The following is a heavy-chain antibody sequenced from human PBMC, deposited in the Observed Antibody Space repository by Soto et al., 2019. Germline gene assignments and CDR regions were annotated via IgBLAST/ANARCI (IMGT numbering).Heavy chain of an antibody. CDR2: INAGNGNT. V-gene: IGHV1-3*01. J-gene: IGHJ4*02. Sequence: ASLKLSCKSSGYPFTSYAIHWVRQAPGQRLEWMGWINAGNGNTKYSQKFQGRVTITRDTSASTAYMELSSLRSEDTAVYYCARDLGGWHDYWGQGTLVTVSS. CDR1: GYPFTSYA. D-gene: IGHD2-15*01. CDR3: ARDLGGWHDY.